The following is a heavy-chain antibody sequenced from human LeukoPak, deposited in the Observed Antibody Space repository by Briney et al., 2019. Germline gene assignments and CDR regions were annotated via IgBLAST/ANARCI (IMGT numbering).Heavy chain of an antibody. CDR3: PRDPYGSGRFDY. D-gene: IGHD3-10*01. V-gene: IGHV3-48*03. Sequence: GGSLRLSCAASGFTFSSYEMNWVRQAPGKGLEWVSYISNSGSTIYYADSVKGRFTISRDNAKNSLYLQMNSLRAEDTAVYYCPRDPYGSGRFDYWGQGTLVTVSS. CDR2: ISNSGSTI. J-gene: IGHJ4*02. CDR1: GFTFSSYE.